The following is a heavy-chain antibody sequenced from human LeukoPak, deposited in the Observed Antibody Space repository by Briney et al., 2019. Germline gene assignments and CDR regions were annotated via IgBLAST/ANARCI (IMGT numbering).Heavy chain of an antibody. D-gene: IGHD2-2*01. CDR2: IYYSGST. CDR1: GGSTSSSSYY. Sequence: SETLSLTCTVSGGSTSSSSYYWGWIRQPPGKGLEWIGSIYYSGSTYYNPSLKSRVTISVDTSKNQFSLKLSSVTAADTAVYYCAREEGIVVVPAARTGAFDIWGQGTMVTVSS. V-gene: IGHV4-39*07. CDR3: AREEGIVVVPAARTGAFDI. J-gene: IGHJ3*02.